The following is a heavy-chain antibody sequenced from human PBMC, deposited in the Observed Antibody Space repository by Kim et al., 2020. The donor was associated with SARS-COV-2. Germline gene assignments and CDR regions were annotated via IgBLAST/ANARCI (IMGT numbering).Heavy chain of an antibody. D-gene: IGHD1-26*01. J-gene: IGHJ4*02. CDR1: GGTFSSYA. V-gene: IGHV1-69*13. Sequence: SVKVSCKASGGTFSSYAISWVRQAPGQGLEWMGGIIPIFGTANYAQKFQGRVTITADESTSTAYMELSSLRSEDTAVYYCARVVRSGSYFDYWGQGTLVTVSS. CDR2: IIPIFGTA. CDR3: ARVVRSGSYFDY.